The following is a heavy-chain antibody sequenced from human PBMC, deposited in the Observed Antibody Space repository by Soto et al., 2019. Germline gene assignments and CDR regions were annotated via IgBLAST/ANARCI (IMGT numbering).Heavy chain of an antibody. D-gene: IGHD3-22*01. J-gene: IGHJ3*02. CDR1: GGSVSSGSYY. Sequence: QVQLQESGPGLVKPSETLSLTCTVSGGSVSSGSYYWSWIRQPPGKGLEWIGYIYYSGSTNYNPPRKSRVTIAVDTSKNQFSLKLSSVTAADTAVYYCARDLWKDYYDSSGDEEGAFDIWGQGTMVTVSS. V-gene: IGHV4-61*01. CDR2: IYYSGST. CDR3: ARDLWKDYYDSSGDEEGAFDI.